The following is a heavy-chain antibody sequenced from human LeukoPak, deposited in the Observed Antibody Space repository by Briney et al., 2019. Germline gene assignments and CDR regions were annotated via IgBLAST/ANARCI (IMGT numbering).Heavy chain of an antibody. CDR1: GGSISSYY. D-gene: IGHD1-26*01. CDR2: IYTSGST. V-gene: IGHV4-4*07. CDR3: ARDRGVRGGSYGTWFGP. J-gene: IGHJ5*02. Sequence: PSETLSLTCTVSGGSISSYYGSWIRQPAGKGLEGIGRIYTSGSTNYNPSLESRVTMSVDTSKNQFSLKLSSVPAADTAVYYCARDRGVRGGSYGTWFGPWGQGTLVTVSS.